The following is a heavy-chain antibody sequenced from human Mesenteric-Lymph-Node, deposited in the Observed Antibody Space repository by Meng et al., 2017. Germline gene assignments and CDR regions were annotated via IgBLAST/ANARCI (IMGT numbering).Heavy chain of an antibody. V-gene: IGHV1-18*01. CDR3: AIDLPGGTKGTWLDL. J-gene: IGHJ5*02. D-gene: IGHD1-14*01. Sequence: VQLVQAGAEVKKPGATLKVSCKASGYIFNNYGVSWVRQAPGQGPEWMGWISAYNGNTNYAQNFQGRFTMTTDTSTSTAYMELRSLRSDDTAVYYCAIDLPGGTKGTWLDLWGQGTLVTVSS. CDR2: ISAYNGNT. CDR1: GYIFNNYG.